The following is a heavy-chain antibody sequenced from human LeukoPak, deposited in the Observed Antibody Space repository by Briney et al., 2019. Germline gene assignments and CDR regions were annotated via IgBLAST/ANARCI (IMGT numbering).Heavy chain of an antibody. V-gene: IGHV3-21*01. CDR2: ISGSGRYI. CDR3: ATGLEDSNIDY. Sequence: GGSLRLSCSASGVTFSDYYSMNWVRQAPGKGPEWVSVISGSGRYIYYGDSVRGRFTIPRDNAKNSVLLEINSLRVEDTAVYYCATGLEDSNIDYWGQGTLVTVSS. CDR1: GVTFSDYYS. J-gene: IGHJ4*02.